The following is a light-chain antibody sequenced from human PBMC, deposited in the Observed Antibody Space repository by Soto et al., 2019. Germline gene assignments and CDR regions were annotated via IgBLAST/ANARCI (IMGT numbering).Light chain of an antibody. V-gene: IGKV1-17*01. CDR3: LHHHSYPLT. Sequence: DIQMTQSPSSLSASVGDRVTITCRASQDIRNDLGWYRQKPGKAPKRLIYAASRLQSGVPSRFSGSVSGTEFTLTITSLQPEDFATYYCLHHHSYPLTFGGGTRVEIK. CDR2: AAS. J-gene: IGKJ4*01. CDR1: QDIRND.